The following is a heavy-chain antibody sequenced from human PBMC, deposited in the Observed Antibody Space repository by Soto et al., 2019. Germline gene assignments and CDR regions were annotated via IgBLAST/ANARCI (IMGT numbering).Heavy chain of an antibody. V-gene: IGHV4-38-2*01. Sequence: SETLSLTCAVSGNSISSDYYWGWIRQPPGKGLEWIGSIYHSGSTYYNPSLKSRVTISVDTSKNRFSLKMSSVTAEDTAVYYCARLRRIGELDYWGQGTLVTV. CDR3: ARLRRIGELDY. CDR1: GNSISSDYY. CDR2: IYHSGST. D-gene: IGHD1-1*01. J-gene: IGHJ4*02.